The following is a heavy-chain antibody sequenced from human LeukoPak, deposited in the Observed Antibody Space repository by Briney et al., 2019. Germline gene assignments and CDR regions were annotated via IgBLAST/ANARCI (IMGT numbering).Heavy chain of an antibody. Sequence: GASVKVSCKASGYTFTSYGISWVGQAAGQGSEWMGWISAYNANTNYAQKLQGRVTMTTDTSTSTAYMELRSLRSDDTAVYYCAREVVGNYYYFDYWGQGTLVTVSS. D-gene: IGHD1-26*01. CDR1: GYTFTSYG. CDR3: AREVVGNYYYFDY. V-gene: IGHV1-18*01. CDR2: ISAYNANT. J-gene: IGHJ4*02.